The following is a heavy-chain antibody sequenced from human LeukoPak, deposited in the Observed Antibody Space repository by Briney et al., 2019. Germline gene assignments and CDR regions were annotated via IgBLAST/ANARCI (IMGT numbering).Heavy chain of an antibody. CDR3: ARRYCSSTSCNPYFFDY. CDR1: GYTFTNYY. V-gene: IGHV5-51*01. CDR2: ISPGGSDA. D-gene: IGHD2-2*01. Sequence: KNGESLKISCKGSGYTFTNYYIGWVRQTPGKGLEWMGIISPGGSDARYSPSFQGQVTISADKSISTAYLRWSSLKASDTAMYYCARRYCSSTSCNPYFFDYWGQGTLVTVSS. J-gene: IGHJ4*02.